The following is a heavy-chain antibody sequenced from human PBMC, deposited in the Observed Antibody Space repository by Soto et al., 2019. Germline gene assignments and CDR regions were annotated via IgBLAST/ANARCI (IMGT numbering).Heavy chain of an antibody. CDR1: GGSISSSSYY. CDR2: IYYSGST. CDR3: ARAHTYSYDSSGQFDY. J-gene: IGHJ4*02. D-gene: IGHD3-22*01. Sequence: KSSETLSLTCTVSGGSISSSSYYWGWIRQPPGKGLEWIGSIYYSGSTYYNPSLKSRVTISVDTSKNQFSLKLSSVTAADTAVYYCARAHTYSYDSSGQFDYWGQGTLVTVSS. V-gene: IGHV4-39*01.